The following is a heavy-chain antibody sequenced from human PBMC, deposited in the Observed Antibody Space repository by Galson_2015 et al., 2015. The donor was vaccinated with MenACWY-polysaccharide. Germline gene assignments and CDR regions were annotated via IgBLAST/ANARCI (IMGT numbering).Heavy chain of an antibody. CDR3: ARDGYGFLA. Sequence: SLRLSCAASGFTFSTFSMNWVRQAPGKGLEWLSYIDSSSTTIYYADSVKGRFTISRDNAKNSLYLQMNSLRDEDTALYFCARDGYGFLAWGQGTLVTVSS. V-gene: IGHV3-48*02. CDR2: IDSSSTTI. J-gene: IGHJ5*02. D-gene: IGHD3-3*01. CDR1: GFTFSTFS.